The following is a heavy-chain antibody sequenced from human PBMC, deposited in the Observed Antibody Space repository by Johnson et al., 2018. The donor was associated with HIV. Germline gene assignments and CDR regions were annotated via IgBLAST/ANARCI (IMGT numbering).Heavy chain of an antibody. J-gene: IGHJ3*02. V-gene: IGHV3-30-3*01. CDR3: AREWELLGSAFDI. Sequence: QVQLVESGGGVVQPGRSLRLSCAASGFTFSSYAMHWVRQAPGKGLEWVAVISYDGSNKYYADSVQGRFTISRDNSKNTLYLQMNSLRAEDTAVYYCAREWELLGSAFDIWGQGTMVTVSS. CDR1: GFTFSSYA. CDR2: ISYDGSNK. D-gene: IGHD1-26*01.